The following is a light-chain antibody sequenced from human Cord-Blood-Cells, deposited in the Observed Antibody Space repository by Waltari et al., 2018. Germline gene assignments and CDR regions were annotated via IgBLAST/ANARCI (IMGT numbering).Light chain of an antibody. J-gene: IGLJ2*01. CDR1: KLGDKY. CDR2: QDS. Sequence: SYELTQPPSVSVSPGQTASITCSGDKLGDKYACWYQQKPGQSPVLGIYQDSKRPSGIPERFSASNSGNTATLTISGTQAMDEADYYCQAWDSSNVVFGGGTKLTVL. CDR3: QAWDSSNVV. V-gene: IGLV3-1*01.